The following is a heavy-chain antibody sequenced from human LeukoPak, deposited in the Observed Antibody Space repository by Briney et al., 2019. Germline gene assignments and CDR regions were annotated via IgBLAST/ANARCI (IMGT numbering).Heavy chain of an antibody. Sequence: GSLRLSCAASGFTFSSDAMFWIRQAPGKGLEWVSAIGGNAARTYYADSVKGRFTISRDNSKNTVFLQMNSLRVEDTAVYYCTKERPDYWGQGTLVTVSS. J-gene: IGHJ4*02. CDR1: GFTFSSDA. V-gene: IGHV3-23*01. CDR2: IGGNAART. CDR3: TKERPDY.